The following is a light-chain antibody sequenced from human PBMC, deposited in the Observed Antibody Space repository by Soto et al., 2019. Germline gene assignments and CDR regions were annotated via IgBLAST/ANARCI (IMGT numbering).Light chain of an antibody. CDR1: QSISSN. CDR2: DAS. J-gene: IGKJ1*01. Sequence: EIVMTQTPATLSVSLGERATLSCRASQSISSNLACYQQKPGQAPRLLIYDASKRATGIPARFSGSGSGTNFTLTISSLEPEDFAVYYCQSYGSSRTFGHGTKVDI. V-gene: IGKV3D-15*01. CDR3: QSYGSSRT.